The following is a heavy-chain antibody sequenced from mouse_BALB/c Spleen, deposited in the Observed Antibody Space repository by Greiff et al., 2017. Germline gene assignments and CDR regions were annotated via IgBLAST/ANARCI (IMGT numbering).Heavy chain of an antibody. D-gene: IGHD2-4*01. V-gene: IGHV5-17*02. Sequence: DVKLVESGGGLVQPGGSRKPSCAAPGFTFSSFGMPWVRQAPEKGLEWFAYISSGSSTIYYADTVKGRFTISRDNPKNTLFLQMTSLRSEDTAMYYCARSYDYPYAMDYWGQGTSVTVSS. CDR2: ISSGSSTI. CDR3: ARSYDYPYAMDY. J-gene: IGHJ4*01. CDR1: GFTFSSFG.